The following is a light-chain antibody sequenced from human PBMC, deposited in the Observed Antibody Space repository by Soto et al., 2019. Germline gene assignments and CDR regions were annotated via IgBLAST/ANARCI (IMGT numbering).Light chain of an antibody. CDR3: MVSYAGSRV. CDR2: DTT. J-gene: IGLJ3*02. Sequence: QAVVTQEPSLTVSPGETVTLTCGSTIGPVTSRLYPHWFQQRPGQAPITLIYDTTNKHSWTPARFSGSLLGDKAALTLSDAQPEDEAEYFCMVSYAGSRVFGGGTKLPVL. V-gene: IGLV7-46*01. CDR1: IGPVTSRLY.